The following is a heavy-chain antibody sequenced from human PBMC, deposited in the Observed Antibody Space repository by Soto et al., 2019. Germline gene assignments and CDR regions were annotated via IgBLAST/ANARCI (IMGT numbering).Heavy chain of an antibody. Sequence: QVQLQESGPGLVKPSGTLSLTCAVSGGSISSSNWWSWVRQPPGKGLEWIGEIYHSGSPNYNPSLTSRVTISVDKSTNQVSLKPSSVTAADTAVYYCGRSPYLAAAPGVLGQGTTVTVSS. D-gene: IGHD6-13*01. CDR2: IYHSGSP. CDR1: GGSISSSNW. J-gene: IGHJ6*01. CDR3: GRSPYLAAAPGV. V-gene: IGHV4-4*02.